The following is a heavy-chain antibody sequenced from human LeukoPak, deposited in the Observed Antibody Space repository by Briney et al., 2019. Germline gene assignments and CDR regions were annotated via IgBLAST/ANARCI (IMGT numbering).Heavy chain of an antibody. Sequence: ASVKVSCKASGYTFTSHGISWVRQAPGQGLEWMGWIRPSTGGTDYALNLQGRVTLTTDTSTSTAYMELRSLRSDDTAVYYCARVRDYLFDYWGQGTLVTVSS. CDR3: ARVRDYLFDY. J-gene: IGHJ4*02. CDR2: IRPSTGGT. CDR1: GYTFTSHG. V-gene: IGHV1-18*01. D-gene: IGHD2/OR15-2a*01.